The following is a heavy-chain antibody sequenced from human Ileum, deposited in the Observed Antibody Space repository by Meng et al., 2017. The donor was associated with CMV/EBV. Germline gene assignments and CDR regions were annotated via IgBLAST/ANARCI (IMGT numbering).Heavy chain of an antibody. Sequence: SETLSLTCTVSGGSISSSSYYWGWIRQPPGKGLEWIGSIYYSGTTYYNPSLKSRVTISVDTSKNQFSLKLSSVTAADTAVYYCAREQANFYGSGGYNWFDPWGQGTLVTVSS. J-gene: IGHJ5*02. CDR2: IYYSGTT. CDR1: GGSISSSSYY. V-gene: IGHV4-39*07. D-gene: IGHD3-10*01. CDR3: AREQANFYGSGGYNWFDP.